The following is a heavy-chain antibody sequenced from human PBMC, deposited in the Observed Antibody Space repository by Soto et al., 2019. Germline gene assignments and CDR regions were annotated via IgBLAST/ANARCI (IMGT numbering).Heavy chain of an antibody. D-gene: IGHD6-13*01. CDR3: AGGRSSILVVGFDY. CDR1: GGSFSGYY. J-gene: IGHJ4*02. CDR2: INHSGST. Sequence: SETLSLTCAVYGGSFSGYYWSWIRQPPGKGLEWIGEINHSGSTNYNPSLQSRVTISVDTSKNQFFLKLSSVIAADTVVYYCAGGRSSILVVGFDYWGQGTLVTVSS. V-gene: IGHV4-34*01.